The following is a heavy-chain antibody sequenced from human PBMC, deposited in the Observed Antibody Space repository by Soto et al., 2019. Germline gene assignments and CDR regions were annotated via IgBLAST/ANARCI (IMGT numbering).Heavy chain of an antibody. D-gene: IGHD3-10*01. CDR3: AKPKAGSGSYITNWFDP. J-gene: IGHJ5*02. Sequence: LRLSCAASGFTFSSYGMHWVRQAPGKGLEWVAVISYDGSNKYYADSVKGRFTISRDNSKNTLYLQMNSLRAEDTAVYYCAKPKAGSGSYITNWFDPWGQGTLVTVSS. V-gene: IGHV3-30*18. CDR1: GFTFSSYG. CDR2: ISYDGSNK.